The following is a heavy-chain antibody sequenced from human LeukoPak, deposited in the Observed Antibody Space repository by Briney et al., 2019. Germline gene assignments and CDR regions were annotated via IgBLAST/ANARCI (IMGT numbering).Heavy chain of an antibody. V-gene: IGHV3-13*04. D-gene: IGHD6-13*01. Sequence: GGSLRLSCAASGFTFSTYDMHWVRQATGKGLEWVSGMGKTAGDTYYSGSVQGRFTISRENAKNSVYLEMNSPRAGDTAVYYCTRGAAGFDYWGQGTLVSVSS. CDR3: TRGAAGFDY. CDR1: GFTFSTYD. CDR2: MGKTAGDT. J-gene: IGHJ4*02.